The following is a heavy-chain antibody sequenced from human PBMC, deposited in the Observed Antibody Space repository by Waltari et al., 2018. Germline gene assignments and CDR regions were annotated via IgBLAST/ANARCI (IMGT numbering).Heavy chain of an antibody. Sequence: QVQLVQSGAEVKKPGASVKVSCKVSGYTLTELSMHWVRQAPGKGLEWMGGFDPEDGETLYEQKFQGRFTMTEDTSTYTAYMELSSLRSEDTAVYYWATGLDTSWQLPDYWGQGTLVTVSS. CDR3: ATGLDTSWQLPDY. V-gene: IGHV1-24*01. CDR1: GYTLTELS. J-gene: IGHJ4*02. D-gene: IGHD6-6*01. CDR2: FDPEDGET.